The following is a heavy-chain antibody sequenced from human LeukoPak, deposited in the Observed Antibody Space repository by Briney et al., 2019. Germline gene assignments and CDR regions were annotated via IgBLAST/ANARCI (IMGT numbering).Heavy chain of an antibody. Sequence: SETLSLTCAVYGGSFSGYYWSWIRQPPGKGLEWIGEINHSGSTNYNPSLKSRVTISVDTSKNQFSLKLSSVTAADTAVYCCARTGSYYSLDYWGQGTLVTVSS. CDR1: GGSFSGYY. CDR3: ARTGSYYSLDY. J-gene: IGHJ4*02. CDR2: INHSGST. V-gene: IGHV4-34*01. D-gene: IGHD1-26*01.